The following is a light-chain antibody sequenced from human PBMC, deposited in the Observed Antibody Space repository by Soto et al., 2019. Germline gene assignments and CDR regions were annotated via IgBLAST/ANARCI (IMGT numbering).Light chain of an antibody. CDR2: AAS. J-gene: IGKJ3*01. CDR3: QQSYSTLFT. V-gene: IGKV1-39*01. CDR1: QDISSY. Sequence: DIQMTQSPSSLSASVGDSVTITCRASQDISSYLNWYQHKPGRAPKLLIYAASTLHSGVPSRFSGSESGTDFTLTISSLQPDDFATYYCQQSYSTLFTFGPGTKVDFK.